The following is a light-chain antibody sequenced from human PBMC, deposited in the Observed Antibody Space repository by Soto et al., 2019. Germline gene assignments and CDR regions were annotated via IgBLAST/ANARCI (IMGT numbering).Light chain of an antibody. CDR1: QSVDSTF. V-gene: IGKV3-20*01. CDR3: RQYMRSVT. J-gene: IGKJ1*01. CDR2: GAS. Sequence: EIVLTQSPGSLSLSPGERATLSCRASQSVDSTFFAWYQKKPGQAPRLLIYGASKRATGVPDRFSGSGSGTDFALTISRLEPEDFAVYYCRQYMRSVTFGQGTKVEI.